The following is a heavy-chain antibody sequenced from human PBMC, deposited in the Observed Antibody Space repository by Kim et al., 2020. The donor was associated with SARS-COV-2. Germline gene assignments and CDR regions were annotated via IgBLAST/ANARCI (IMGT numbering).Heavy chain of an antibody. J-gene: IGHJ4*02. V-gene: IGHV1-69*06. CDR1: GGDFSRYT. CDR3: TRRGSSSWYDY. Sequence: SVKVSCKASGGDFSRYTVSWVRQAPGQGLQWMGGIIPMFETANYAQKFQGRVTITADKSTSTVYMELSILTSDDTAVYYCTRRGSSSWYDYWGQGTLVTVSS. CDR2: IIPMFETA. D-gene: IGHD6-13*01.